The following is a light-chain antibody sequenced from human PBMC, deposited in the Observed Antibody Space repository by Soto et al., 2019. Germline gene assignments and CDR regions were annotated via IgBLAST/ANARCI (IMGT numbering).Light chain of an antibody. J-gene: IGKJ1*01. CDR1: QSLSFN. Sequence: EVVMTRSPASLSVSPVEIGTLSFMASQSLSFNLAWYQQKPGQAPRLLIYAASTRATGIPARFSGSGSGTEFTLTISSLQSQDFAVYYCQQYYRWPQTFGQGTKVDIK. CDR2: AAS. CDR3: QQYYRWPQT. V-gene: IGKV3-15*01.